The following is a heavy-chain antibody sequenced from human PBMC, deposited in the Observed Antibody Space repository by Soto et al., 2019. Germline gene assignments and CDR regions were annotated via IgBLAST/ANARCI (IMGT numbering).Heavy chain of an antibody. Sequence: SETLSLTCAVYGGSFSGYYWSWIRQPPGKGLEWIGEINHSGSTNYNPSLKSRVTISVDTSKNQFSMKLSSVTAAETAVYYCARGKARIFGVVIIYYYGMDVWGQGTTV. J-gene: IGHJ6*02. CDR1: GGSFSGYY. CDR3: ARGKARIFGVVIIYYYGMDV. V-gene: IGHV4-34*01. D-gene: IGHD3-3*01. CDR2: INHSGST.